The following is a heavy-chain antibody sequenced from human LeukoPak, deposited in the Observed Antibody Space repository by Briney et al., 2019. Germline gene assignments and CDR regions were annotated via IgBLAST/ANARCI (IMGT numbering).Heavy chain of an antibody. CDR3: ARPVSDSSGYYLYYFDY. D-gene: IGHD3-22*01. CDR1: GGSISSGGYY. V-gene: IGHV4-31*03. CDR2: IYYSGST. J-gene: IGHJ4*02. Sequence: SETLSLTCTVSGGSISSGGYYWSWIRQHPGKGLEWIGYIYYSGSTYYNPSLKSRVTISVDTSKNQFSLKLSSVTAADTAVYYCARPVSDSSGYYLYYFDYWGQGTLVTVSS.